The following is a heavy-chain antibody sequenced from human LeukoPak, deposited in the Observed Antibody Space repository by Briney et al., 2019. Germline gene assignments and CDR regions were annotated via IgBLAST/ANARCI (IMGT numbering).Heavy chain of an antibody. CDR1: GGSISSCY. CDR3: ARVGDVVVVPPANYGMNV. D-gene: IGHD2-2*01. J-gene: IGHJ6*02. Sequence: PSETLSLTCTVSGGSISSCYWSWIRQPPGKGLEWIGYIYYSGSTLYNPSLRSRITISLDTSKTHFSLKLSSVTAADTAVYYCARVGDVVVVPPANYGMNVWGQGTTVTVSS. V-gene: IGHV4-59*08. CDR2: IYYSGST.